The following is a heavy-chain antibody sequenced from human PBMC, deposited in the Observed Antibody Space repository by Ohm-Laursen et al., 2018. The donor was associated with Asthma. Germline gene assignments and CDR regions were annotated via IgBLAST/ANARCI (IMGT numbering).Heavy chain of an antibody. CDR1: GFTVSPYD. CDR2: IGTAGDT. V-gene: IGHV3-13*01. J-gene: IGHJ1*01. Sequence: SLRLSCAASGFTVSPYDMHWVRQATGKGLEWVSAIGTAGDTYYPGSVKGRFTISRDDSKNTLYLQMTSLRAEDTALYYCARIGPEWELPGREYSLHHWGQGTQVTVSS. CDR3: ARIGPEWELPGREYSLHH. D-gene: IGHD1-26*01.